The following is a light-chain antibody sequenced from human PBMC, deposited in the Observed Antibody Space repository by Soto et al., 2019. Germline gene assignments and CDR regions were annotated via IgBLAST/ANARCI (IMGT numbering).Light chain of an antibody. V-gene: IGKV3-15*01. CDR3: QQYNNWPPAWT. Sequence: EIVMTQSPSTLSVSPGERSALSCMASHSVGSKLAWYQQRPGQAPRLLIYGASTRATGIPARFSGSGSGTEFTLTISSLQSEDFVVYYCQQYNNWPPAWTFGQGTKVDIK. CDR2: GAS. CDR1: HSVGSK. J-gene: IGKJ1*01.